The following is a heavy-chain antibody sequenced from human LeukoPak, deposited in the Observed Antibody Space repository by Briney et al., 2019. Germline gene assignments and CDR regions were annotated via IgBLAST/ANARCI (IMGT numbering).Heavy chain of an antibody. J-gene: IGHJ4*02. Sequence: GASVKVSCKASGYTFTSYAMNWVRQAPGQGLEWMGWINTNTGNPTYAQGFTGRFVFSLDTSVSTAYLQISSLKAEDTAVYYCARESGWRIWFGEFYFDYWGQGTLVTVSS. CDR1: GYTFTSYA. CDR3: ARESGWRIWFGEFYFDY. D-gene: IGHD3-10*01. V-gene: IGHV7-4-1*02. CDR2: INTNTGNP.